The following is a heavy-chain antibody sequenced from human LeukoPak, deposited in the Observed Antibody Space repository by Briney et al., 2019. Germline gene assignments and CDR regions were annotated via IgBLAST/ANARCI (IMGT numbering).Heavy chain of an antibody. CDR2: IIPIFGTA. D-gene: IGHD3-22*01. Sequence: ASVKVSCKASGGTFSSYAISWVRQAPGQGLEWMGGIIPIFGTANYAQKFQGRVTITTGESTSTAYMELSSLRSEDTAVYYCARARKVYYYDSSGPGWFDPWGQGTLVTVSS. J-gene: IGHJ5*02. V-gene: IGHV1-69*05. CDR3: ARARKVYYYDSSGPGWFDP. CDR1: GGTFSSYA.